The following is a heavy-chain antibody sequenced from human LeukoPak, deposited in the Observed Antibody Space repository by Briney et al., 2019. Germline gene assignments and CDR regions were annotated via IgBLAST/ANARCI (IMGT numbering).Heavy chain of an antibody. CDR3: ARVKGPKAYYYDSSGYSYFDY. J-gene: IGHJ4*02. Sequence: SETLSLTCTVSGGSISSSSYYWGWIRQPPGKGLEWIGSIYYSGSTYYNPSLKSRVTISVDTSKNQFSLKLSSVTAADTAVYYCARVKGPKAYYYDSSGYSYFDYWGQGTLVTVSS. V-gene: IGHV4-39*07. CDR2: IYYSGST. CDR1: GGSISSSSYY. D-gene: IGHD3-22*01.